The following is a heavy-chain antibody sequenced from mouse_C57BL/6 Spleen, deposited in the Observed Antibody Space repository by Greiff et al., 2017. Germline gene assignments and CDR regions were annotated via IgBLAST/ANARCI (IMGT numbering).Heavy chain of an antibody. V-gene: IGHV1-55*01. CDR2: INPGSGST. CDR3: SRGSTTVVGAY. CDR1: GYTFTSYW. D-gene: IGHD1-1*01. J-gene: IGHJ3*01. Sequence: QVQLQQSGAELVKPGASVKMSCKASGYTFTSYWITWVKQRPGQGLEWIGDINPGSGSTNYNEKFKSKATLTVDASSSTAYMQLSSLTSEDSAVYYCSRGSTTVVGAYWGQGTLVTVSA.